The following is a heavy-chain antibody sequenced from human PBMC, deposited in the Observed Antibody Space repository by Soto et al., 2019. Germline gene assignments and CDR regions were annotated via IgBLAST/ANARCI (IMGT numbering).Heavy chain of an antibody. CDR3: AKSLDKYSSSWYYDY. Sequence: ASVKVSCKASGYTFTGYYMHWVRQAPGQGLEWMGWINPNSGGTNYAQKFQGRVTMTRDTSISTAYMELSRLRAEDTAVYYCAKSLDKYSSSWYYDYWGQGTLVTVSS. D-gene: IGHD6-13*01. J-gene: IGHJ4*02. CDR2: INPNSGGT. CDR1: GYTFTGYY. V-gene: IGHV1-2*02.